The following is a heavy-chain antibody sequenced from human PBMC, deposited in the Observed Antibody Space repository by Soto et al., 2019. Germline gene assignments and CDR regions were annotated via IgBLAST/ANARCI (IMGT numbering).Heavy chain of an antibody. CDR3: AREITTVTHSAFDI. CDR2: IYYSGST. D-gene: IGHD4-17*01. V-gene: IGHV4-59*01. Sequence: SETLSLTCTVSGGSISSYYWSWIRQPPGKGLEWIGYIYYSGSTNYNPSLKSRVTISVDTSKNQFSLKLSSVTAADTAVYYCAREITTVTHSAFDIWGQGTMVNVSS. J-gene: IGHJ3*02. CDR1: GGSISSYY.